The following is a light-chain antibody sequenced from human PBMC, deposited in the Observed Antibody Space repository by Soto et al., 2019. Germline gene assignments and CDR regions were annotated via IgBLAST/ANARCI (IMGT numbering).Light chain of an antibody. CDR3: QQYNNWPET. CDR2: GVS. CDR1: RSVSSN. V-gene: IGKV3-15*01. Sequence: EIVMTQSPATLSVSPGERATLSCRASRSVSSNLAWYQQKPGQAPRLLIYGVSTRATGIPARFSGSGSGTEFTLTISSLQSEDFAVYYCQQYNNWPETFGQGTKVEIK. J-gene: IGKJ1*01.